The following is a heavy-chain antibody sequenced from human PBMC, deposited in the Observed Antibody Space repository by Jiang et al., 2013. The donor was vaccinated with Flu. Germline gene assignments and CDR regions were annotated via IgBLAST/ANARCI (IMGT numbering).Heavy chain of an antibody. CDR2: IVVGSGNT. Sequence: LEWIGWIVVGSGNTNYAQKFQERVTITRDMSTSTAYMELSSLRSEDTAVYYCAAGAPQGPKAWYYDILTGYYKPSGGYGMDVWGQGTTVTVSS. V-gene: IGHV1-58*01. J-gene: IGHJ6*02. D-gene: IGHD3-9*01. CDR3: AAGAPQGPKAWYYDILTGYYKPSGGYGMDV.